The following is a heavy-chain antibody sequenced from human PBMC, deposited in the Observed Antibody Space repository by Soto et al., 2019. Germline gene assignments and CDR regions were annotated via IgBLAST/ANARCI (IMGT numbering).Heavy chain of an antibody. Sequence: SETLSLTCAVYGGSFSGYYWSWIRQPPGKGLEWIGEINHSGSTNYNPSLKSRVTISVDTSKNQFSLKLSSVTAADTAVYYCARGGGFGESTITWFDPWGQGTLVTV. D-gene: IGHD3-10*01. CDR3: ARGGGFGESTITWFDP. J-gene: IGHJ5*02. CDR2: INHSGST. V-gene: IGHV4-34*01. CDR1: GGSFSGYY.